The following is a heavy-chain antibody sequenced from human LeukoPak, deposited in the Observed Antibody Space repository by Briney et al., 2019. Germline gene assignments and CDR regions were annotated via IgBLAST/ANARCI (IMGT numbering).Heavy chain of an antibody. CDR3: ARDGSVTYHTAFDY. J-gene: IGHJ4*02. D-gene: IGHD6-19*01. Sequence: GGSLRLSCSVSGFTFSNYWMTWVRQAPGRGLECLAIINEDGSEKHHVDSVKGRFTISRDNAKNLLFLEMNSLGDEDTAVYYCARDGSVTYHTAFDYRGQGTLVSVS. CDR2: INEDGSEK. CDR1: GFTFSNYW. V-gene: IGHV3-7*01.